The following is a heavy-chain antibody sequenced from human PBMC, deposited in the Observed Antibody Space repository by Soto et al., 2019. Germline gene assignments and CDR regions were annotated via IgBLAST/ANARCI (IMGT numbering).Heavy chain of an antibody. CDR3: GRDRVNYAADH. Sequence: ASVKVSCKASGYTFSLYYVHWVRQAPGQGLEWMGWINPNNGGSKYAQKFQGRVTMTRDTSIITVYMEMSSLTSDDTAVYYCGRDRVNYAADHWGQGTLVTV. J-gene: IGHJ4*02. D-gene: IGHD1-7*01. V-gene: IGHV1-2*02. CDR2: INPNNGGS. CDR1: GYTFSLYY.